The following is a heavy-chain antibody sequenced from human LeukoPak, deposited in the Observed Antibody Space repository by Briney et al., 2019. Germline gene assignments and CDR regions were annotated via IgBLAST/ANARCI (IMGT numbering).Heavy chain of an antibody. CDR1: GGSVSSGSYY. Sequence: PSETLSLTCTVSGGSVSSGSYYWSWIRQPPGKGLEWIGYIYYSGSTNYNPSLKSRVTISVDTSKNQFSLKLNSVTAADTAVYYCARGGVSYYGMDVWGQGTTVTVSS. V-gene: IGHV4-61*01. CDR3: ARGGVSYYGMDV. CDR2: IYYSGST. J-gene: IGHJ6*02.